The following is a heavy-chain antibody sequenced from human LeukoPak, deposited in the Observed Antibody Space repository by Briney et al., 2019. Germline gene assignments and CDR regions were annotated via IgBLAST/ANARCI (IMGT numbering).Heavy chain of an antibody. Sequence: GRSLRLSCAPSGFTFSRHGMHWVRQAPGKGLEWVAIISNDGSRKYYAHSVEGRFTISRDNSKNTLYLQMDSLRAEDTAVYYCARDLFGGYSSSWEFDYWGQGTLVTVSS. J-gene: IGHJ4*02. CDR3: ARDLFGGYSSSWEFDY. CDR2: ISNDGSRK. D-gene: IGHD6-13*01. CDR1: GFTFSRHG. V-gene: IGHV3-30*03.